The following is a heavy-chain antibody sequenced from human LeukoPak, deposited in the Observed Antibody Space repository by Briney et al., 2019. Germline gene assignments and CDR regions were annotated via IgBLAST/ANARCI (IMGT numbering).Heavy chain of an antibody. Sequence: GESLKISCTGSGYSFSNYWIAWVRQMPGKGLEWMGMIRPGDSETTYSPSFQGQVTISADKSISTAYLQWDNVRASDTAMYYCARRPDYYYYLDVWGKGTTVIVS. CDR1: GYSFSNYW. J-gene: IGHJ6*03. CDR2: IRPGDSET. V-gene: IGHV5-51*01. CDR3: ARRPDYYYYLDV.